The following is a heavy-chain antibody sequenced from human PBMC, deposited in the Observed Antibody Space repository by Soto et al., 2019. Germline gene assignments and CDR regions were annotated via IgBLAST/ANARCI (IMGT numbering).Heavy chain of an antibody. Sequence: QVTLKESGPVLVKPTETLTLTCTVSGFSLSNARMGVSWIRQPPGKALEWLAHIFSNDEKSYSTSLKSRLTISTNTAKSEVVLTMTNMDPVDTATYYCARITDGVVTPDNYYYYGMDVWGQGTTVTVSS. CDR3: ARITDGVVTPDNYYYYGMDV. CDR1: GFSLSNARMG. V-gene: IGHV2-26*01. J-gene: IGHJ6*02. D-gene: IGHD2-21*02. CDR2: IFSNDEK.